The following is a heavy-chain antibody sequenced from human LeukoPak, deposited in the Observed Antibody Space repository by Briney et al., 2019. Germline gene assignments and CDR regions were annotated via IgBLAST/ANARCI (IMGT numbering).Heavy chain of an antibody. Sequence: SVKVSCKASGGTFSSYAISLVRQAPGQGPEWMGGIIPIFGTANYAQKFQGRVTITTDESTSTAYMELSSLRSEDTAVYYCARVRLLLRAFDIWGQGTMVTVSS. CDR2: IIPIFGTA. J-gene: IGHJ3*02. CDR1: GGTFSSYA. V-gene: IGHV1-69*05. CDR3: ARVRLLLRAFDI. D-gene: IGHD3-22*01.